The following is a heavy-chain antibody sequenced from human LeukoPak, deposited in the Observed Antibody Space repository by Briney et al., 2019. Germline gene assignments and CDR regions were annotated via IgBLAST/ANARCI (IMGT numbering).Heavy chain of an antibody. Sequence: GGSLRLSCAASGFTFSSYEMNWVRQAPGKGLEWVSYISSSGSTIYYADSVKGRFTISRDNAKNSLYLQMNSLRAEDTAFYYCARYGNPKYYYFYMDVWGKGTTVTVSS. CDR2: ISSSGSTI. CDR1: GFTFSSYE. J-gene: IGHJ6*03. D-gene: IGHD4-11*01. CDR3: ARYGNPKYYYFYMDV. V-gene: IGHV3-48*03.